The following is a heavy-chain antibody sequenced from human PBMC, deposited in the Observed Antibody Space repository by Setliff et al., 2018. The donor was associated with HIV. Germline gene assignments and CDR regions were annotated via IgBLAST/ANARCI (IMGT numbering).Heavy chain of an antibody. V-gene: IGHV1-46*01. Sequence: ASVKVSCKASGYTFSDYYLHWVRQAPGQAIEWMGWINPNDGGTQYAQNFRGRVSMIRDTSTTTVYMELYSLRSEDTAVYHCARSDISGTGYFDSWGQGTLVTVSS. CDR3: ARSDISGTGYFDS. CDR1: GYTFSDYY. J-gene: IGHJ4*02. CDR2: INPNDGGT. D-gene: IGHD1-20*01.